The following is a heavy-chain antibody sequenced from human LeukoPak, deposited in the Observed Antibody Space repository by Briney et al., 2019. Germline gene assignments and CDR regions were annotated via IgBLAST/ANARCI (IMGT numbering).Heavy chain of an antibody. CDR1: GFTFDDYA. Sequence: QPGGSLRLSCAASGFTFDDYAMHWVRQAPGKGLEWVSLISWDGGSTYYADSVKGRFTISRDNSKNSLYLQMNSLRAEDTAVYYCAKDGPSTNFDYWGQGTLVTVSS. V-gene: IGHV3-43D*03. D-gene: IGHD2-2*01. CDR2: ISWDGGST. J-gene: IGHJ4*02. CDR3: AKDGPSTNFDY.